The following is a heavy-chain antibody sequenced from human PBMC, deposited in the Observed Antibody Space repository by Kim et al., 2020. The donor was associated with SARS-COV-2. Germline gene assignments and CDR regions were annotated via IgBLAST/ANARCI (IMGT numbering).Heavy chain of an antibody. Sequence: GGSLRLSCSASGFTFSTYAMHWVRQATGKGLEYVSVIRSNGESPYYADSVRGRFTVSRDNSKNTLYLQMSSLRPEDTAVYYRVKSKGAYYGMDVWGLGTT. CDR1: GFTFSTYA. D-gene: IGHD3-3*01. V-gene: IGHV3-64D*09. J-gene: IGHJ6*02. CDR2: IRSNGESP. CDR3: VKSKGAYYGMDV.